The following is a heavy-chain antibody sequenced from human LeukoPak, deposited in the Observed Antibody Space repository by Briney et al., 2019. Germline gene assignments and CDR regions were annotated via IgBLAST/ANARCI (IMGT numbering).Heavy chain of an antibody. Sequence: SETLSLTCAVYGGSFSGYYWSWIRQPPGKGLEWIGEINHSGSTNYNPSLKSRVTISVDTSKNQFSLKLSSVTAADTAVYYCARESGYSYGYRPLDYWGQGTLVTVSS. CDR3: ARESGYSYGYRPLDY. CDR2: INHSGST. J-gene: IGHJ4*02. D-gene: IGHD5-18*01. V-gene: IGHV4-34*01. CDR1: GGSFSGYY.